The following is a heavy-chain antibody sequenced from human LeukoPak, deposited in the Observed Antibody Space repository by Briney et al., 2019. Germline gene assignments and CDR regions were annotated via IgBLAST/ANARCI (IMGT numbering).Heavy chain of an antibody. Sequence: ASVKVSCKASGFTFTTYTIHWVRQAPGQRLEWMGWINAGNGNTQYSQKFQGRVTITRDTSASTAYMELSSLRSEDTAVYYCATDRGVRIAARPFDYWGQGTLVTVSS. D-gene: IGHD6-6*01. CDR2: INAGNGNT. V-gene: IGHV1-3*01. CDR3: ATDRGVRIAARPFDY. J-gene: IGHJ4*02. CDR1: GFTFTTYT.